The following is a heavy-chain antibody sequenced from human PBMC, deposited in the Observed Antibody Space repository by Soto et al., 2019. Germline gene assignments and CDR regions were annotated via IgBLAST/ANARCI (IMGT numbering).Heavy chain of an antibody. CDR3: AREPRPLWFGELLPDY. D-gene: IGHD3-10*01. CDR2: IWYDGSNK. Sequence: QVQLVESGGGVVQPGRSLRLSCAASGFTFSSYGMHWVRQAPGKGLEWVAVIWYDGSNKYYADSVKGRFTISRDNSKNTLYLQMNSLRAEDTAVYYCAREPRPLWFGELLPDYWGQGTLVTVSS. J-gene: IGHJ4*02. V-gene: IGHV3-33*01. CDR1: GFTFSSYG.